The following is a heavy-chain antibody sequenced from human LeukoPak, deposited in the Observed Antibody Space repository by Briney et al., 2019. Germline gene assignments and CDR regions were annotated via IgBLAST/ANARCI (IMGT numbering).Heavy chain of an antibody. J-gene: IGHJ4*02. Sequence: GGFLRLSCAASGFTFSGYAMSWVRQAPGKGLEWVSAISGSGGSTYYADSVKGRFTISRDNSKNTLYLQMNSLRAEDTAVYYCARAGSDYGDFDYWGQGTLVTVSS. V-gene: IGHV3-23*01. CDR2: ISGSGGST. D-gene: IGHD4-17*01. CDR1: GFTFSGYA. CDR3: ARAGSDYGDFDY.